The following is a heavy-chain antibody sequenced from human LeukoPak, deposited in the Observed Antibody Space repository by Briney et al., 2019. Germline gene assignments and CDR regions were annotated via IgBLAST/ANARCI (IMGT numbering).Heavy chain of an antibody. J-gene: IGHJ6*03. CDR3: ARISGTVTTFFYYYYMDV. V-gene: IGHV3-7*01. D-gene: IGHD4-17*01. CDR1: GFTFSSYW. Sequence: GGSLRLSCAASGFTFSSYWMSWVRQAPGKGLEWVANIKQDGSEKYYVDSVKGRFTISRDNAKNSLYLQMNSLRAEDTAVYYCARISGTVTTFFYYYYMDVWGKGTTVTISS. CDR2: IKQDGSEK.